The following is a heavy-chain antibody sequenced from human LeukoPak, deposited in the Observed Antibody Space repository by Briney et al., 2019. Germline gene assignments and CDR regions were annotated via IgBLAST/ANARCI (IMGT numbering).Heavy chain of an antibody. CDR3: ATLRRRDGYNSDY. D-gene: IGHD5-24*01. J-gene: IGHJ4*02. V-gene: IGHV4-59*01. CDR1: GGSISSYY. CDR2: IYYSGST. Sequence: SETLSLTCTVSGGSISSYYWSWIRQPPGKGLEWIGNIYYSGSTNYNPSLKSRVTISVDTSKNQFSLKLSSVTAADTAVYYCATLRRRDGYNSDYWGQGTLVTVSS.